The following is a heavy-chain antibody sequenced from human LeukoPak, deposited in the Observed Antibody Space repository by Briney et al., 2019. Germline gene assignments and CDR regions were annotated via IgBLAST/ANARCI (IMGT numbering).Heavy chain of an antibody. CDR2: ISYDGSNK. CDR1: GFTSSSYG. V-gene: IGHV3-30*18. D-gene: IGHD2/OR15-2a*01. CDR3: AKDIRGVVPFVRFDY. Sequence: PGRSLRLSCAASGFTSSSYGMHWVRQAPGKGLEWVAVISYDGSNKYYADSVKGRFTISRDNSKNTLYLQMNSLRAEDTAVYYCAKDIRGVVPFVRFDYWGQGTLVTVSS. J-gene: IGHJ4*02.